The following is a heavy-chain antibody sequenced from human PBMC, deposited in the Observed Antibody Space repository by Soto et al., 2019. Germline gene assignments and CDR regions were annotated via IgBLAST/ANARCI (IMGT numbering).Heavy chain of an antibody. D-gene: IGHD3-10*01. V-gene: IGHV3-11*01. Sequence: GGSLRLSCAASGFTFSDYYMSWIRQAPGKGLEWVSYISSSGSTIYYADSVKGRFTISRDNAKNSLYLQMNSLRAEDTAVYYCARDMYDYGSGVYYYGMDVWGQGTTVTVSS. CDR1: GFTFSDYY. CDR3: ARDMYDYGSGVYYYGMDV. CDR2: ISSSGSTI. J-gene: IGHJ6*02.